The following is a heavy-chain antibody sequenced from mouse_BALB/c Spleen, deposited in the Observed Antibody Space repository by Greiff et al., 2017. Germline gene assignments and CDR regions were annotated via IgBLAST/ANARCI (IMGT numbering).Heavy chain of an antibody. CDR3: ARPPFAY. CDR1: GFSLTSYG. CDR2: IWSGGST. V-gene: IGHV2-2*02. J-gene: IGHJ3*01. Sequence: VKLMESGPGLVQPSQSLSITCTVSGFSLTSYGVHWVRQSPGKGLEWLGVIWSGGSTDYNAAFISRLSISKDNSKSQVFFKMNSLQANDTAIYYCARPPFAYWGQGTLVTVSA.